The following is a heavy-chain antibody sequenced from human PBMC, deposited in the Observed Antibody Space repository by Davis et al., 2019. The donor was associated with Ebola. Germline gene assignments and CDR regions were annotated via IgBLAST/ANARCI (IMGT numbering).Heavy chain of an antibody. V-gene: IGHV1-46*01. Sequence: ASVKVSCKVSGYTLTELSMHWVRQAPGQGLEWMGIINPSGGSTSYAQKFQGRVTMTRDTSTSTVYMELSSLRSEDTAVYYCARVSRSSSWNFDYWGQGTLVTVSS. J-gene: IGHJ4*02. D-gene: IGHD6-13*01. CDR3: ARVSRSSSWNFDY. CDR1: GYTLTELS. CDR2: INPSGGST.